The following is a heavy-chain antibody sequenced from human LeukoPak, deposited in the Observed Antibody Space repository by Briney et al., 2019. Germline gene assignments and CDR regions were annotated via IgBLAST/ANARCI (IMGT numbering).Heavy chain of an antibody. Sequence: SVKVSCKASGGTLSDHVISWVRQAPGHGLEWMGGIIPLKGTSKLTQKLQDRATISADESTNTVYMEVRSLRSEDTALYYCATYVVLTGFEYWGQGTLVIVSS. CDR3: ATYVVLTGFEY. D-gene: IGHD3-9*01. V-gene: IGHV1-69*13. J-gene: IGHJ4*02. CDR1: GGTLSDHV. CDR2: IIPLKGTS.